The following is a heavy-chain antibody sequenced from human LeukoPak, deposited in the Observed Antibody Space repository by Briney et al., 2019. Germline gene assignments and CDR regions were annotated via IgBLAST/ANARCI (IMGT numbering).Heavy chain of an antibody. CDR3: AKAVRGVIMAYYFDY. J-gene: IGHJ4*02. V-gene: IGHV3-20*04. D-gene: IGHD3-10*01. Sequence: PGGSLRLSCAASGFTFDDYGMSWVRQAPGKGLEWVSGINWNGGSTGYADSVKGRFTISRDNAKNSLYLQMNSLRAEDTALYYCAKAVRGVIMAYYFDYWGQGTLVTVSS. CDR2: INWNGGST. CDR1: GFTFDDYG.